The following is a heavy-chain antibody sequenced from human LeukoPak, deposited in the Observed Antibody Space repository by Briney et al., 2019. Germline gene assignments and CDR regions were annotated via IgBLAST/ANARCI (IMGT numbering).Heavy chain of an antibody. CDR3: ECSSGWDDAFDI. CDR1: GLTFSTYA. Sequence: GGSLRLSCAASGLTFSTYAMNWVRQAPGKGLEWVSVISGSGGSTYYADSVKGRFTISRVNAKNSLYLQMNSLRAEDTAVYYCECSSGWDDAFDIWGQGTMVTVSS. V-gene: IGHV3-23*01. CDR2: ISGSGGST. J-gene: IGHJ3*02. D-gene: IGHD6-19*01.